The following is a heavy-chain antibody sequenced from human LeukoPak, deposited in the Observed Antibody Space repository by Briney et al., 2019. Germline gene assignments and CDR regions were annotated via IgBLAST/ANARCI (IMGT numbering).Heavy chain of an antibody. D-gene: IGHD1-26*01. CDR2: ISFDGSNK. J-gene: IGHJ4*02. V-gene: IGHV3-30-3*01. CDR1: GFTFSSYS. Sequence: GGSLRLSCAASGFTFSSYSVIWARQAPGKGLEWVAVISFDGSNKYYSDSVKGRFTISRDNSKNTLSLQMNSLRPEDTAVYYCARDPPGGTYPFDYWGQGTLVTVSS. CDR3: ARDPPGGTYPFDY.